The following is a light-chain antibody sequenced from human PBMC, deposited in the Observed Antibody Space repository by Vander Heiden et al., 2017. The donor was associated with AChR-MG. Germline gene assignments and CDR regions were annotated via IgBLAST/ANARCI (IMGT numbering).Light chain of an antibody. CDR3: TSYTSRSTLV. J-gene: IGLJ2*01. CDR2: DVS. CDR1: ISDIGGYNY. V-gene: IGLV2-14*03. Sequence: QSALTQPASVSGSPGQSITSSCTGTISDIGGYNYVSWYQQHPGKAPKLMIYDVSNRPSGVSNHFSGSKSGNTASLTISGLQAEDEADYYCTSYTSRSTLVFGGGTKVTVL.